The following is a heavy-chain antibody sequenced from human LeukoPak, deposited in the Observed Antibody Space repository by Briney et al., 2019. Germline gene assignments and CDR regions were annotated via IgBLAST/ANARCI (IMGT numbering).Heavy chain of an antibody. J-gene: IGHJ6*02. V-gene: IGHV1-18*01. CDR3: ARGRLGGDYYYYGMDV. D-gene: IGHD7-27*01. CDR2: ISGYNGNT. Sequence: ASVKVSCKASGYPFTSYGVSWVRQAPGQGLEWLGWISGYNGNTNYAQKLQGRVTMTTDTSTNTAYMELRNLRSDDTAVYYCARGRLGGDYYYYGMDVWGQGTTVTVSS. CDR1: GYPFTSYG.